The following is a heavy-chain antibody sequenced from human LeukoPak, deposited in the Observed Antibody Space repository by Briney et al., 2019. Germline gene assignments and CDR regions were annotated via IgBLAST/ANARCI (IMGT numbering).Heavy chain of an antibody. CDR1: GGSFSSQNYY. D-gene: IGHD2-2*01. J-gene: IGHJ4*02. V-gene: IGHV4-39*01. CDR2: IYYSGRT. Sequence: PSETLSHTCTVSGGSFSSQNYYWGWIRQPPGKGLEWIATIYYSGRTYYNPSLKSRVTISVDTSKDQFSLRLSSMTAADTAFYYCARRYCNSASCYVGYFDSWGQGTLVTVSS. CDR3: ARRYCNSASCYVGYFDS.